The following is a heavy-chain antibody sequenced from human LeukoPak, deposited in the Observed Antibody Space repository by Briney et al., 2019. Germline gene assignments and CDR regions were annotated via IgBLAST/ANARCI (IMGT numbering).Heavy chain of an antibody. J-gene: IGHJ6*02. V-gene: IGHV1-2*06. CDR3: ASIRYYYYGMDV. Sequence: XVRQAPGQGLEWMGRIDPNSGGTNYAQKFQGRVTMTRDTSISTAYMELRRPRSDDTAVYYCASIRYYYYGMDVWGQGTTVTVSS. CDR2: IDPNSGGT.